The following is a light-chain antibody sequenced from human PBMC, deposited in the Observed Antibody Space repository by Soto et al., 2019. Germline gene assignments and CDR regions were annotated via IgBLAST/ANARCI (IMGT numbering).Light chain of an antibody. CDR3: QQYNNWPPIT. J-gene: IGKJ5*01. Sequence: EGVIAQSPNTLSVSPGETGSLSCRASQSVRSKLAWYQQKPGQAPRLFIYGASTRATGIPARFSGSGSGTEFTLTISSLQSEDFAIYYCQQYNNWPPITFGQGTRLEIK. CDR1: QSVRSK. CDR2: GAS. V-gene: IGKV3-15*01.